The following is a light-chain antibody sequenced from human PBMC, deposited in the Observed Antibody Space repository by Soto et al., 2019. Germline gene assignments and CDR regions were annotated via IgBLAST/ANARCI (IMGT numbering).Light chain of an antibody. CDR2: EVT. Sequence: QSALTQPASVSGSPGQSITISCTGTGSDVGGYDYVSWYQHHPGKAPKVMIYEVTNWPSGVSNRFSGSKSGNTASLTISGLLAEDEADYYCSSYTSSSTYVFGTGTKLTVL. CDR1: GSDVGGYDY. J-gene: IGLJ1*01. V-gene: IGLV2-14*01. CDR3: SSYTSSSTYV.